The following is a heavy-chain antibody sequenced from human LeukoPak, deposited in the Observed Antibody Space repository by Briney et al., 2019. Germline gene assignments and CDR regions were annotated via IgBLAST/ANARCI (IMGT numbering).Heavy chain of an antibody. Sequence: GGSLRLSCATSGFTFSNHAMHWVRQATGKGLEWVSAIGTAGDTFYPGSVKGRFTISRDNAKNSLYLQMNSLRAEDTALYYCAKDRGGTVMLRRDYYYYGMDVWGQGTTVTVSS. CDR2: IGTAGDT. V-gene: IGHV3-13*01. CDR1: GFTFSNHA. D-gene: IGHD4-17*01. J-gene: IGHJ6*02. CDR3: AKDRGGTVMLRRDYYYYGMDV.